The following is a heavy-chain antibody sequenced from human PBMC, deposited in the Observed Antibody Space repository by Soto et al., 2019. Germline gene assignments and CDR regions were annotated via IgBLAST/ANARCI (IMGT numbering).Heavy chain of an antibody. CDR2: IYYSGGT. V-gene: IGHV4-59*01. D-gene: IGHD1-26*01. CDR3: ARSPVVGATPHVY. Sequence: SETLSLTCTFSGGSISSYYWSWIRQPPGKALEWIGYIYYSGGTNYNPSLKSRVTISIDTSKNQFSLKLSSVTAADTAVYYCARSPVVGATPHVYWGQGTLVTVSS. J-gene: IGHJ4*02. CDR1: GGSISSYY.